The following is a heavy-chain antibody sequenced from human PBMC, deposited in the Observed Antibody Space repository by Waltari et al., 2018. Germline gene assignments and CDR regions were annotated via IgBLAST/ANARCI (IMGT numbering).Heavy chain of an antibody. CDR1: GFTFSSYG. J-gene: IGHJ4*02. V-gene: IGHV3-30*02. Sequence: QVQLVESGGGVVQPGGSLRLSCAASGFTFSSYGMHWVRQAPGKGLEWVAFIRYDGSNKYYADSVKGRFTISRDNSKNTLYLQMNSLRAEDTAVYYCAREAYDFWSGYYPNYFDYWGQGTLVTVSS. CDR3: AREAYDFWSGYYPNYFDY. D-gene: IGHD3-3*01. CDR2: IRYDGSNK.